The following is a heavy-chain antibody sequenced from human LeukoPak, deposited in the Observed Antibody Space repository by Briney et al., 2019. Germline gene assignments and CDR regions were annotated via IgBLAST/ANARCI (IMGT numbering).Heavy chain of an antibody. CDR3: ARRRVVVVPAANPWFDP. J-gene: IGHJ5*02. Sequence: PSETLSLTCAVYGGSFSGYYWSWIRQPPGKGLEWIGEINHSGSTNYNPSLKSRVTISVDTSKNQFSLKLSSVTAADTAVYYCARRRVVVVPAANPWFDPWGQGTLVTVSS. CDR1: GGSFSGYY. V-gene: IGHV4-34*01. D-gene: IGHD2-2*01. CDR2: INHSGST.